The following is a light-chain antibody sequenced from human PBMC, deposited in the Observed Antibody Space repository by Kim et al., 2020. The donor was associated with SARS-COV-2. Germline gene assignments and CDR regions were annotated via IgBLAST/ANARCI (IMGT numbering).Light chain of an antibody. CDR1: SSDGGGYNY. CDR3: SSYTSISTYV. CDR2: HVS. J-gene: IGLJ1*01. V-gene: IGLV2-14*03. Sequence: SFTIPCTGTSSDGGGYNYVSWYQQHPGKAPKLMIYHVSYRPSGVSNRFSGSKSGNTASLTISGLQADDEADYYCSSYTSISTYVFGTGTQLTVL.